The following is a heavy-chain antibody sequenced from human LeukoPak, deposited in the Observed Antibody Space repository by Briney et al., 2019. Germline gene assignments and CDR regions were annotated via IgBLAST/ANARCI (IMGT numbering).Heavy chain of an antibody. CDR1: GFTFSSYW. CDR3: ARARGRYYYDSSGYSNFDY. V-gene: IGHV3-7*01. Sequence: SGGSLRLSCAASGFTFSSYWMSWVRQAPGKGLEWVANIKQDGSEKYYVDSVKGRFTISRDNAKNSLYLQMNSLRAEDTAVYYCARARGRYYYDSSGYSNFDYWGQGTLVTVSS. CDR2: IKQDGSEK. D-gene: IGHD3-22*01. J-gene: IGHJ4*02.